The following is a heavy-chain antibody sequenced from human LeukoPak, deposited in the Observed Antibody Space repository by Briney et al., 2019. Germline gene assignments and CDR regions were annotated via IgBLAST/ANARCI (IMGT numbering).Heavy chain of an antibody. Sequence: PSETLSLTCTASGDSLNTYYWTWIRETPGKELEWIGFVASSGTSNYNPSLKSRVSISIDTSKNQFSLALTSVTPADTAVYYCARVVRGVVTPNWFDPWGQGTLVSVSS. J-gene: IGHJ5*02. CDR3: ARVVRGVVTPNWFDP. CDR1: GDSLNTYY. V-gene: IGHV4-59*01. D-gene: IGHD2-21*02. CDR2: VASSGTS.